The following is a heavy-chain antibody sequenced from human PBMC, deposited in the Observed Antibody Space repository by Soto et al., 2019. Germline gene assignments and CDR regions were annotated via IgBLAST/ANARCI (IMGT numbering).Heavy chain of an antibody. CDR1: GNTFTSYD. J-gene: IGHJ4*02. Sequence: RASVKVSCKASGNTFTSYDINWVRQATGHGLEWMGWINPNSGNIGYAQKFQGRVTMTRDTAIRTAYMEVSRLRSDDTAVYYCARGRASGSYYLLDHGGQGTLVTGSS. CDR2: INPNSGNI. V-gene: IGHV1-8*01. CDR3: ARGRASGSYYLLDH. D-gene: IGHD3-10*01.